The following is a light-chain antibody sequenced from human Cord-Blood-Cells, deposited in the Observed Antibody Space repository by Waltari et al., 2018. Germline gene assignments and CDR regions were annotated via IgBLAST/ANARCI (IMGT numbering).Light chain of an antibody. CDR2: DAS. CDR3: QQYNSYPYT. Sequence: DIQMTQSPSTLSASVGDRVTITCRASQSISSWLAWYKQKPGKATKLLIYDASSLESGVPSRCSGSGSGTEFTLTISSLQPDDFATYYCQQYNSYPYTFGQGTKLEIK. V-gene: IGKV1-5*01. CDR1: QSISSW. J-gene: IGKJ2*01.